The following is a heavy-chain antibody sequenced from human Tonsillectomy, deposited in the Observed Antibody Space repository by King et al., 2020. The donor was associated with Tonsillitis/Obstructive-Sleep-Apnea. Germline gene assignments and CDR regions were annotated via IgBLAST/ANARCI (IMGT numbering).Heavy chain of an antibody. CDR3: ARDEGALSWFSYHYMDV. V-gene: IGHV3-48*03. D-gene: IGHD2-15*01. Sequence: EVQLVESGGGVVQPGGSLRLSCAASGFTFSSYEMNWVRQAPGKGLEWVSYISSSGSTIYYADSVKGRVTISRDNAKNSLYLQMNSLRAEDTAVYYCARDEGALSWFSYHYMDVWGKGTTVTVSS. CDR2: ISSSGSTI. J-gene: IGHJ6*03. CDR1: GFTFSSYE.